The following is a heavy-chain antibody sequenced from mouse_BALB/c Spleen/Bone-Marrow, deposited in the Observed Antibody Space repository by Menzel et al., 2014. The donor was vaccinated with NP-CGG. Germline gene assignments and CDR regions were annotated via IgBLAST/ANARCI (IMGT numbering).Heavy chain of an antibody. Sequence: VQLQQSGAEQVRPGTSVKVSCKAAGNAFTYYLIDWIKQRPGQRPGQGLEWIGVINPGTGGTNYNEKFKGRATLTADNSSSTAYMQLSSLTSDDSAVYFCARRPWFAYWGQGTLVTVSA. V-gene: IGHV1-54*01. J-gene: IGHJ3*01. CDR1: GNAFTYYL. CDR2: INPGTGGT. CDR3: ARRPWFAY.